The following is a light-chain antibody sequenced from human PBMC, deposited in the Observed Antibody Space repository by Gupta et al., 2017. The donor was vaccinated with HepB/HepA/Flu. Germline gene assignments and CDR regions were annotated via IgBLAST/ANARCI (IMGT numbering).Light chain of an antibody. CDR2: GSS. CDR3: RKSYQPHTRT. V-gene: IGKV1-39*01. Sequence: QVTQSPFSLSASVGDRVTITCRASQNINSKLNWYQKQPGKAPKLLIYGSSSLQNGVPSRVRGGGFGTDYTLNISSLKPEALAKDSGRKSYQPHTRTFGQGTRLEMK. CDR1: QNINSK. J-gene: IGKJ5*01.